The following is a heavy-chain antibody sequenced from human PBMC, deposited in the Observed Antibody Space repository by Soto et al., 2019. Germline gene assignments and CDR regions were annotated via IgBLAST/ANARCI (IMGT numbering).Heavy chain of an antibody. V-gene: IGHV3-23*01. J-gene: IGHJ2*01. CDR3: AKRTVGWYFDL. D-gene: IGHD4-17*01. Sequence: EVQLLESGGGLVQPGGSLRLSCAASGFTFSSYAMNWVRQAPGKGLEWVSVISGSGGSTYYADSVKGRFTISRDNSKNTLYLQMNSLSAEATAVYYCAKRTVGWYFDLWAVAPWSLSPQ. CDR2: ISGSGGST. CDR1: GFTFSSYA.